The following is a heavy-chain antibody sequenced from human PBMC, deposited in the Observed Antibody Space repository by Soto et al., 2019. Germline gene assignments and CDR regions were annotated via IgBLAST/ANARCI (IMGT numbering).Heavy chain of an antibody. CDR1: GFTFSSYA. V-gene: IGHV3-23*01. J-gene: IGHJ3*02. CDR2: ISGSGGST. Sequence: GGSLRLSCAASGFTFSSYAMSWVRQAPGKGLEWVSAISGSGGSTYYADSVKGRFTISRDNSKNTLYLQMNSLRAEDTAVYYCACQGGNVVVPAAPRGAFDIWGQGTMVTVSS. D-gene: IGHD2-2*01. CDR3: ACQGGNVVVPAAPRGAFDI.